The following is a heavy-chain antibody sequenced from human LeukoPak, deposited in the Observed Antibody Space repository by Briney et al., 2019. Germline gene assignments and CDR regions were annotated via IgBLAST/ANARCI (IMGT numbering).Heavy chain of an antibody. Sequence: SETLSLTCSVSGDSITYFYWSWIRQAAGKGLEWIGRISSSGSTDYNASLKSRVTMSVDTSKNQLSLKVISVTAADTAVYYCARDAVDYYGSGSYYIDYWGQGTLVTVSS. V-gene: IGHV4-4*07. CDR2: ISSSGST. CDR3: ARDAVDYYGSGSYYIDY. J-gene: IGHJ4*02. CDR1: GDSITYFY. D-gene: IGHD3-10*01.